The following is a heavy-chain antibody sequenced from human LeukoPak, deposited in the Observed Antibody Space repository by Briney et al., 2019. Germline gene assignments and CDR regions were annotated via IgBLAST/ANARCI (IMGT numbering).Heavy chain of an antibody. CDR1: GGTFSSYA. D-gene: IGHD2-2*01. J-gene: IGHJ5*02. Sequence: ASVKVSCKASGGTFSSYAISWVRQAPGQGLEWMGGIIPIFGTANYAQKFQGRVTITADESTSTAYMELSSLRSEDTAVYYCARRARYCSSTSCEWWFDPWGQGTLVTVSS. CDR2: IIPIFGTA. CDR3: ARRARYCSSTSCEWWFDP. V-gene: IGHV1-69*13.